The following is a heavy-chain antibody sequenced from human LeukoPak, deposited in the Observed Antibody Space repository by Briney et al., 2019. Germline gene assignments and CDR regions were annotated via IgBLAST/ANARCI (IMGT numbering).Heavy chain of an antibody. Sequence: GGSLTLSCAASGFTFSGSAIHWVRQASGKGLEWVGRIRSKANSYATAYAASVKGRFTVSRDDSKNTAYLQMNSLKTEDTAIYYCTRVAARPSGWGQGTLVTVSS. J-gene: IGHJ4*02. D-gene: IGHD6-6*01. CDR1: GFTFSGSA. CDR2: IRSKANSYAT. V-gene: IGHV3-73*01. CDR3: TRVAARPSG.